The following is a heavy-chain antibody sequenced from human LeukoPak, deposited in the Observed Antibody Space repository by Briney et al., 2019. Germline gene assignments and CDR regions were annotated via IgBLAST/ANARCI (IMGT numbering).Heavy chain of an antibody. D-gene: IGHD6-13*01. CDR3: AKEGGYQQLVPFDY. J-gene: IGHJ4*02. CDR2: ISGSGGST. CDR1: GFTFSSYA. Sequence: PGGSLRLSCSASGFTFSSYAMSWVRQAPGKGLEWVSSISGSGGSTYYADSVKGRFTISRDNSKNTLYLQMDSLRAEDTAVYYCAKEGGYQQLVPFDYWGQGTMVTVS. V-gene: IGHV3-23*01.